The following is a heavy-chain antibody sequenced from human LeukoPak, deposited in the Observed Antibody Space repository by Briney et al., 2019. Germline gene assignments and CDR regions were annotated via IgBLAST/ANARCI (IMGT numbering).Heavy chain of an antibody. CDR2: INHSGST. V-gene: IGHV4-34*01. CDR3: ARAPYYDFWSSYPTKLRANWFDP. Sequence: SETLSLTCAVYGGSFSGHYWSWIRRPPGKGLEWIGEINHSGSTNYNPSLKSRVTISVDTSKNQFSLKLSSVTAADTAVYYCARAPYYDFWSSYPTKLRANWFDPWGQGTLVTVSS. J-gene: IGHJ5*02. D-gene: IGHD3-3*01. CDR1: GGSFSGHY.